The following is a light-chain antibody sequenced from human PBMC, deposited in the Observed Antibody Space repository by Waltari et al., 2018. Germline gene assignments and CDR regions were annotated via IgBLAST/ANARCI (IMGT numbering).Light chain of an antibody. CDR1: RGYSSNV. Sequence: LVLTQSPSASASLGASVKLTCPLSRGYSSNVIAWLQQQPGKGPRYLMKVNSDGSHRKGDDIPDRFSASNSGTEYYITISSLQSEDEADYYCQTGGHGTWVFGGGTKLTVL. CDR2: VNSDGSH. V-gene: IGLV4-69*01. CDR3: QTGGHGTWV. J-gene: IGLJ3*02.